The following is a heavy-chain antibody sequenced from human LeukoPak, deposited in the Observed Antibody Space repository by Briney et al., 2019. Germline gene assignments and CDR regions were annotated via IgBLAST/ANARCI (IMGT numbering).Heavy chain of an antibody. CDR2: INPNSGVT. V-gene: IGHV1-2*02. CDR3: ARVKRSLEWFPGMDV. Sequence: ASVKVSCKASGYTFTGYYMHWVRQAPGQGLEWMGWINPNSGVTNYAQKFQGRVTMTRDTSISTAYMELSRLRSDDTAVYYCARVKRSLEWFPGMDVWGKGTTVTVSS. CDR1: GYTFTGYY. D-gene: IGHD3-3*01. J-gene: IGHJ6*04.